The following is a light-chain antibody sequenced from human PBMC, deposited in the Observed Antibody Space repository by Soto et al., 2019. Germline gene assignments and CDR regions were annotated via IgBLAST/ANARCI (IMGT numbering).Light chain of an antibody. Sequence: DIVMTQTPLSLSVTPGQPASISCKSSQTLLHSDGRTYLYLYLQRPGQPPQLLIYEAFNRFSGVPDRFSGSGSETDLTLKIRRVEAEDVGVYYCMQSIQLPLTFGGGNKVEIK. CDR3: MQSIQLPLT. V-gene: IGKV2D-29*01. J-gene: IGKJ4*01. CDR1: QTLLHSDGRTY. CDR2: EAF.